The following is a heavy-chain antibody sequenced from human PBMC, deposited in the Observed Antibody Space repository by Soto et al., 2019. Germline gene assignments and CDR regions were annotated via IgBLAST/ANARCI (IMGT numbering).Heavy chain of an antibody. CDR2: ISSSSTTK. J-gene: IGHJ6*02. CDR3: AKDRPSGSRPYYYGMDV. Sequence: PGGSLRLSCAASGFTFSSYSMNWVRQAPGKGLERVSYISSSSTTKYYADSVKGRFTISRDNAKNSLYLQMNSLRAEDTAVYYCAKDRPSGSRPYYYGMDVWGQGTTVTVSS. D-gene: IGHD1-26*01. CDR1: GFTFSSYS. V-gene: IGHV3-48*01.